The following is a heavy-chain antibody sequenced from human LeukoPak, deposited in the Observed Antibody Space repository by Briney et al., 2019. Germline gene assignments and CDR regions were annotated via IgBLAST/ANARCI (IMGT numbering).Heavy chain of an antibody. CDR2: ISSSSSYI. CDR3: ARDLKAQQLDY. V-gene: IGHV3-21*01. J-gene: IGHJ4*02. D-gene: IGHD6-13*01. Sequence: GGSLRLSCAASGFTFSSYSMNWVRQAPGKGLEWVSSISSSSSYIYCADSVKGRFTISRDNAKNSLYLQMNSLRAEDTAVYYCARDLKAQQLDYWGQGTLVTVSS. CDR1: GFTFSSYS.